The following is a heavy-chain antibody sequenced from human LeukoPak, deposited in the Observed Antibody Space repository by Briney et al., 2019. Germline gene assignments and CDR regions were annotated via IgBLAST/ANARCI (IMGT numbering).Heavy chain of an antibody. CDR3: ARDRGSTGYHYLDS. V-gene: IGHV4-59*02. D-gene: IGHD2-8*02. CDR2: TYHTGST. J-gene: IGHJ4*02. CDR1: GGPVTEYY. Sequence: PSETLSLTCSVSGGPVTEYYWSWIRQPPGKGLEWIGYTYHTGSTNYSPSLKSRVTMSVDASRNQSSLRLVSVTAADTAVYYCARDRGSTGYHYLDSWGQGILVTVSS.